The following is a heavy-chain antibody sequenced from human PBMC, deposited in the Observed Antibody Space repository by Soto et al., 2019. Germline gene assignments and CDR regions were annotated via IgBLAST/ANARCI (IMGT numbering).Heavy chain of an antibody. CDR3: AKDSVTTLDY. CDR2: ISYDGSNK. CDR1: GFTFSSYG. V-gene: IGHV3-30*18. J-gene: IGHJ4*02. Sequence: GGSLRLSCAASGFTFSSYGMHWVRQAPGKGLEWVAVISYDGSNKYYADSVKGRFTTSRDNSKNTLYLQMNSLRAEDTAVYYCAKDSVTTLDYWGQGTLVTVSS. D-gene: IGHD4-17*01.